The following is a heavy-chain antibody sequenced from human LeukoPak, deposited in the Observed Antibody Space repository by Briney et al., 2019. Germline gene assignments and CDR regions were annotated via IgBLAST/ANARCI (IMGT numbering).Heavy chain of an antibody. CDR1: GVSVSSDY. V-gene: IGHV4-4*07. Sequence: ASETLSLTCTVSGVSVSSDYWSWIRQPAGKGLEWIGRMYTSGSTSYNPSLKSRVTMSVDTSKNQFSLKLSSVTAADTAVYYCAREGGIEGFVAFDIWGQGTMVTVSS. CDR3: AREGGIEGFVAFDI. CDR2: MYTSGST. D-gene: IGHD1-26*01. J-gene: IGHJ3*02.